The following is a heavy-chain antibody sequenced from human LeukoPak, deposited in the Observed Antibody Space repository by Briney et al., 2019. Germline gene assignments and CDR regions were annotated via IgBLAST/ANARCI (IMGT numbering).Heavy chain of an antibody. CDR2: IGSSGTTI. D-gene: IGHD6-19*01. J-gene: IGHJ4*02. CDR3: ALLAVASDFDY. Sequence: GGSLRLSCAVSGFPFSIYEMNWVRQAPGKGLEWVLNIGSSGTTIYYADSVKGRFSISRDTAKNSLYLQMNSLRVEDTAVYYCALLAVASDFDYWGQGALVTVSS. CDR1: GFPFSIYE. V-gene: IGHV3-48*03.